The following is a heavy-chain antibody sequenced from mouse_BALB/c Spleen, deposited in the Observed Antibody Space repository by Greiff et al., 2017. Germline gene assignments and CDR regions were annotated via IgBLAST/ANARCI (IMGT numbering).Heavy chain of an antibody. Sequence: QVQLKQSGAELARPGASVKMSCKASGYTFTSYTMHWVKQRPGQGLEWIGYINPSSGYTNYNQKFKDKATLTADKSSSTAYMQLSSLTSEDSAVYYCARDGNYVGWFAYWGQGTLVTVSA. J-gene: IGHJ3*01. V-gene: IGHV1-4*01. D-gene: IGHD2-1*01. CDR1: GYTFTSYT. CDR2: INPSSGYT. CDR3: ARDGNYVGWFAY.